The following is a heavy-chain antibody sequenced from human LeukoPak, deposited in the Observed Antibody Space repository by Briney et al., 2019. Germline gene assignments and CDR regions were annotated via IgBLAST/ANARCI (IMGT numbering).Heavy chain of an antibody. J-gene: IGHJ5*02. V-gene: IGHV4-39*01. Sequence: SETLSLTCTVSGGSISSSSYYWGWIRQPPGKGLEWIGSIYYSGSTYYNPSLKSRVTISVDTSKNQFSLKLSSVTAADTAVYYYARHVGDWNYALDWFDPWGQGTLVTVSS. D-gene: IGHD1-7*01. CDR1: GGSISSSSYY. CDR3: ARHVGDWNYALDWFDP. CDR2: IYYSGST.